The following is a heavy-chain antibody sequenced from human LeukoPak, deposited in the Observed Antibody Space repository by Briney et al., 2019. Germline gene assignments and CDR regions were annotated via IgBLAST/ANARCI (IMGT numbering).Heavy chain of an antibody. CDR2: ISSSSSTI. V-gene: IGHV3-48*04. Sequence: PGGSLRLSCAASGFTFSSYSMNWVRQAPGKGLEWVSSISSSSSTIYYADSVKGRFTISRDNAKNSLYLQMNSLRAEDTAVYYCARFLGYSYGPLDYWGQGTLVTVSS. CDR3: ARFLGYSYGPLDY. J-gene: IGHJ4*02. D-gene: IGHD5-18*01. CDR1: GFTFSSYS.